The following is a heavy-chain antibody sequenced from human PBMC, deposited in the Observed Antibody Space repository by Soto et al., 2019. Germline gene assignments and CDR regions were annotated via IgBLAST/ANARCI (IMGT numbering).Heavy chain of an antibody. CDR3: ARGTTVTEGSYWDLDL. Sequence: EANRLESGGGLVQPGGSLRLSCAAAGFIFNNYHMHWVRQATRTSLEWVATMGVAGDTYYPRSVNGRFTICRKDAINSFSLQMGGLRAEDTSVYYCARGTTVTEGSYWDLDLWGSGTLVTVSS. CDR2: MGVAGDT. D-gene: IGHD4-17*01. V-gene: IGHV3-13*01. CDR1: GFIFNNYH. J-gene: IGHJ2*01.